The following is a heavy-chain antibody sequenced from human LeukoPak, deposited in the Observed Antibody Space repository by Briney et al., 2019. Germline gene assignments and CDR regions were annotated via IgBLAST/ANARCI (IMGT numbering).Heavy chain of an antibody. CDR2: ICYSGST. Sequence: SQTLSLTCTVSGGSISSGCYYWSWIRQHPGKGLEWIVYICYSGSTYYNPSRKSRVTISVDPSKYQFSLKLSSVTAADTAVYYCASTVDYYGMDVWGQGTTLTVSS. CDR1: GGSISSGCYY. V-gene: IGHV4-31*03. J-gene: IGHJ6*02. D-gene: IGHD2-21*01. CDR3: ASTVDYYGMDV.